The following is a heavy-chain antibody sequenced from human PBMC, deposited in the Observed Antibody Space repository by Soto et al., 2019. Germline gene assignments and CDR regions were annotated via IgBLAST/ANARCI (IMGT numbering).Heavy chain of an antibody. CDR3: ARLIKKGSGWKGPDS. J-gene: IGHJ4*02. Sequence: QLQLQESGPGLVKPSETLSLTCTVSGGSISSSSYYWGWIRQPTGKVLEWIGSIYYSGNTYYNPSLKSRVTISVDTSKNQFSLKLTSVTAADTAVYYCARLIKKGSGWKGPDSWGQGTLVTVSS. D-gene: IGHD3-22*01. CDR2: IYYSGNT. V-gene: IGHV4-39*01. CDR1: GGSISSSSYY.